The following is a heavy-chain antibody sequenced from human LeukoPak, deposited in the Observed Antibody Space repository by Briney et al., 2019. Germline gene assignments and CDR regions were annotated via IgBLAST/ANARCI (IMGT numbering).Heavy chain of an antibody. V-gene: IGHV4-59*01. Sequence: KPSETLSLTCTVSGDSISSYYWSWIRQPPGKGLEWIGFISYSGNTNYNPSLKSRVTISVDTSKNQFSLKLSSVTAADTAVYYCARGGSGYDRFDYWGQGTLVTVSS. CDR3: ARGGSGYDRFDY. D-gene: IGHD3-3*01. J-gene: IGHJ4*02. CDR2: ISYSGNT. CDR1: GDSISSYY.